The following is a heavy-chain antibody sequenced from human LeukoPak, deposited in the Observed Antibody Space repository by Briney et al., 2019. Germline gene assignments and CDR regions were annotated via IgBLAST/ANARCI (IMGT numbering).Heavy chain of an antibody. CDR1: GYTLTELS. Sequence: ASVKVSCKVSGYTLTELSMHWVRQAPGKGLEWVGGFDPEDGETIYAQKFQGRVTMTEDTSTDTAYMELSSLRSEDTAVYYCATVADFWSGSLKYYYMDVWGTGTTVTVSS. D-gene: IGHD3-3*01. CDR2: FDPEDGET. CDR3: ATVADFWSGSLKYYYMDV. J-gene: IGHJ6*03. V-gene: IGHV1-24*01.